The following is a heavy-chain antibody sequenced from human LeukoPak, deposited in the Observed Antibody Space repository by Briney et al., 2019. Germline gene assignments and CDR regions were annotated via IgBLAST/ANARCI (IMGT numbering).Heavy chain of an antibody. V-gene: IGHV1-2*02. CDR1: GYSFTGHY. CDR3: ARNLWFGESSDAFDM. CDR2: INPKSGGT. Sequence: ASVKVSCKASGYSFTGHYMHWVRQAPGQGLEWMGWINPKSGGTNYAQKFQGRVTMTRDTSIRTAYMDMSSLRSDDTAVYYCARNLWFGESSDAFDMWGRGTMVTVSS. D-gene: IGHD3-10*01. J-gene: IGHJ3*02.